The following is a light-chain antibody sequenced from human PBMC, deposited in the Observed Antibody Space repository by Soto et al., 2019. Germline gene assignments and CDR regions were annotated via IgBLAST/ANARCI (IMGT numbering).Light chain of an antibody. CDR1: QYVSSS. V-gene: IGKV3-15*01. Sequence: IVMTQYPATLSASPGDRATLSCRADQYVSSSVAWYQHKPGQAPRLLIHGASTRATDVPDRFRGSGFGTEFTLTITSLHSEDFGVYYCQQYNNWLTFGQGTRLEIK. CDR2: GAS. J-gene: IGKJ5*01. CDR3: QQYNNWLT.